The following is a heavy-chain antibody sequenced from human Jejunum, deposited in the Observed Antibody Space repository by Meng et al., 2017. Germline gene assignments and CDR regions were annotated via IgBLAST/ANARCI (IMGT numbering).Heavy chain of an antibody. CDR2: IIPSFSAA. V-gene: IGHV1-69*13. D-gene: IGHD5-18*01. Sequence: SVKVSCKASGGTFSNYAISWVRQAPGQGLEWVGGIIPSFSAAIYAQRFQGRVTITVDESTNTAYMEVDTLMFDDTAFYYCATTTAPRKGYSYGYDWGQGTLVTV. CDR3: ATTTAPRKGYSYGYD. CDR1: GGTFSNYA. J-gene: IGHJ4*02.